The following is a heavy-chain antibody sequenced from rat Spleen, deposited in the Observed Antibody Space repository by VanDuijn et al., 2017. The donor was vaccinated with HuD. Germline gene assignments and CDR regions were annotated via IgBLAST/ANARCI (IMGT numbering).Heavy chain of an antibody. CDR3: ARDNNYKAY. V-gene: IGHV3-1*01. D-gene: IGHD1-10*01. Sequence: EVQLQESGPGLVKPSQSISLTCSVTGYSITSNYWAWIRKFPGNEMEWMGYINYSGSTGYNPSLKSRISITRDTSKNQFFLQVNSVTTEDTATYYCARDNNYKAYWGQGVMVTVSS. CDR1: GYSITSNY. CDR2: INYSGST. J-gene: IGHJ2*01.